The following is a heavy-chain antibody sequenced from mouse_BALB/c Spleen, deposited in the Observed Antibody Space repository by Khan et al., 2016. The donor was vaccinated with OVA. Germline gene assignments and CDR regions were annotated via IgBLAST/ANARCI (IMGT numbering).Heavy chain of an antibody. CDR3: ARETTYWYFDV. D-gene: IGHD2-1*01. CDR1: GYTFTNYR. CDR2: INTYTGEP. J-gene: IGHJ1*01. V-gene: IGHV9-1*02. Sequence: LVESGPELKKPGETVKISCKASGYTFTNYRMNWMKQAPGKGLKWMGWINTYTGEPTYADDFKGRFAFSLETSASTAYLQINNLKNEDMATXFCARETTYWYFDVWGAGTTVTVSS.